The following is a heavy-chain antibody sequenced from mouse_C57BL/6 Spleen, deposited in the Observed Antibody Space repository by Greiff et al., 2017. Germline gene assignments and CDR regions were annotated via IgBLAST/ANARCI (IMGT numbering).Heavy chain of an antibody. D-gene: IGHD2-5*01. V-gene: IGHV1-74*01. CDR2: IHPSDSAN. CDR1: GYTFTSYW. CDR3: AICSNYLYAMDY. J-gene: IGHJ4*01. Sequence: QVQLQQPGAELVKPGASVKVSCKASGYTFTSYWMHWVKQRPGQGLEWIGRIHPSDSANNYNQKFKGKATLTVDKSSSTAYMQLSSRTSEESAVYYCAICSNYLYAMDYWGQGTSVTVSS.